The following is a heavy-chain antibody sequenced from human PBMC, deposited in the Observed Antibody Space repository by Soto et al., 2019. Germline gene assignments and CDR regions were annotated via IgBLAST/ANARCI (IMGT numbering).Heavy chain of an antibody. Sequence: PSETLSLTCSVFGDSIRSSHYFWGWVRQPPGKGLEWIGSIYHSGATFYDPSLRSRVTLSVDTTNNQFSLKLSSVTAADTAVYYCARLFYWGQGTLVTVSS. CDR2: IYHSGAT. CDR3: ARLFY. V-gene: IGHV4-39*01. J-gene: IGHJ4*02. CDR1: GDSIRSSHYF.